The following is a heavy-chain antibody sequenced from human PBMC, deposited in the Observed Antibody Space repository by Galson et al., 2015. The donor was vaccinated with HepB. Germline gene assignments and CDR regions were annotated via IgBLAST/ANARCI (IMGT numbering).Heavy chain of an antibody. CDR3: TRDLFDIVVVVAATDAFDI. J-gene: IGHJ3*02. D-gene: IGHD2-15*01. CDR2: IRSKAYGGTT. Sequence: SLRLSCAASGFTFGDYAMSWFRQAPGKGLEWVGFIRSKAYGGTTEYAASVKGRFTISRDDSKSIAYLQMNSLKTEDTAVYYCTRDLFDIVVVVAATDAFDIWGQGTMVTVSS. CDR1: GFTFGDYA. V-gene: IGHV3-49*03.